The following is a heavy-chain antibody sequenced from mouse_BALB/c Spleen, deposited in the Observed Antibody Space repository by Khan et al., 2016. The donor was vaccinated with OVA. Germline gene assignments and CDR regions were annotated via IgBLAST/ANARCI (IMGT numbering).Heavy chain of an antibody. V-gene: IGHV3-2*02. CDR2: ISYSGVT. CDR1: GYSITSGYA. CDR3: ARGNYYGYYVDY. D-gene: IGHD1-1*01. Sequence: DVKLVESGPGLVKPSQSLSLTCTVTGYSITSGYAWNWIRQFPGNKLEWMGYISYSGVTSYTPSLKSRISITRDTSKNQFFLQLNSVTTEDTATYYCARGNYYGYYVDYWGQGTTLTVSS. J-gene: IGHJ2*01.